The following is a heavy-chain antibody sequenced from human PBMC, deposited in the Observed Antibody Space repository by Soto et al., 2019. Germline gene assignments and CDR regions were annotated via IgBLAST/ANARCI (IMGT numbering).Heavy chain of an antibody. CDR2: IYSSGST. Sequence: SETLSLTCTVSGGSMSSYYWSWIRQPPGKGMEWIGHIYSSGSTNYNPSLKSRVTISVDTSKNQFSLKLRSVTAADTAVYYCARRVKYGSGRRPAYYFDYWGQGTLVTVSS. V-gene: IGHV4-59*01. CDR1: GGSMSSYY. CDR3: ARRVKYGSGRRPAYYFDY. D-gene: IGHD3-10*01. J-gene: IGHJ4*02.